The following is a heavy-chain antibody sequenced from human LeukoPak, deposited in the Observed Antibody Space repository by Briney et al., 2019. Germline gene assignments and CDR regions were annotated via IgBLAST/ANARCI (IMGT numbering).Heavy chain of an antibody. D-gene: IGHD3-22*01. CDR3: ARERYYYDSSGYYVKDY. CDR1: GYTLTGYY. V-gene: IGHV1-2*02. J-gene: IGHJ4*02. CDR2: INLSAGTT. Sequence: GASVKVSCKASGYTLTGYYMHWVRQAPGQGLEWMGVINLSAGTTNYAQKFQGRVTMTRDTSISTAYMELSRLRSDDTAVYYCARERYYYDSSGYYVKDYWGQGTLVTVSS.